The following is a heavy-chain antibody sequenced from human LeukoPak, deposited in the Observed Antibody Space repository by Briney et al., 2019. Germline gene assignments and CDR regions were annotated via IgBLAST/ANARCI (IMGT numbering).Heavy chain of an antibody. CDR2: ISTTSTYI. Sequence: GGSLRLSCAASGFTFSSYNMNWVRQARGKGLEWVSYISTTSTYIYYADSLKGRFTISRDNARNSLYLQMNSLRADDTAVYYCARHLPPGTYGMDVWGQGTTVTVSS. CDR1: GFTFSSYN. J-gene: IGHJ6*02. D-gene: IGHD1-26*01. V-gene: IGHV3-21*01. CDR3: ARHLPPGTYGMDV.